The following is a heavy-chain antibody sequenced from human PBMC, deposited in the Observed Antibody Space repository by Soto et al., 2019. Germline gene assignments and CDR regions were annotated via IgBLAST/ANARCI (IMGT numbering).Heavy chain of an antibody. V-gene: IGHV3-9*01. CDR1: GFTFDDYA. CDR2: ISWNSGSI. CDR3: AKGVGWDNLVWYYGMDV. Sequence: DVQLVESGGGLVQPGRSLRLSCAASGFTFDDYAMHWVRQAPGKGLEWVSGISWNSGSIGYADSVKGRFTISRDNAKNSLYLQMNSLRAEDTALYYCAKGVGWDNLVWYYGMDVWGQGTTVTVSS. D-gene: IGHD3-16*01. J-gene: IGHJ6*02.